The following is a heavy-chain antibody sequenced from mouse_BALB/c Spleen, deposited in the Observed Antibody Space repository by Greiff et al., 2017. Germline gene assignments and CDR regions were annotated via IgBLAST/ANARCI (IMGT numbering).Heavy chain of an antibody. V-gene: IGHV5-6*01. D-gene: IGHD1-2*01. J-gene: IGHJ3*01. CDR1: GFTFSSYG. CDR3: ARALYYGYDWFAY. Sequence: EVQGVESGGDLVKPGGSLKLSCAASGFTFSSYGMSWVRQTPDKRLEWVATISSGGSYTYYPDSVKGRFTISRDNAKNNLYLQMSSLKSEDTAMYYCARALYYGYDWFAYWGQGTLVTVSA. CDR2: ISSGGSYT.